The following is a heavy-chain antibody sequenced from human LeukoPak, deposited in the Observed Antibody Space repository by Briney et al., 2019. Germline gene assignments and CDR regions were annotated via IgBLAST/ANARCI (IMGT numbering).Heavy chain of an antibody. J-gene: IGHJ5*02. CDR3: ASESDIVVVPAAPRGNWFDP. V-gene: IGHV1-69*04. Sequence: SVKVSCKASGGTFSSYAISWVRQAPGQGLEWMGRIIPILGIANYAQKFQGRVTITADKYTSTAYMELTSLRSEDTAVYYCASESDIVVVPAAPRGNWFDPWGQGTLVTVSS. D-gene: IGHD2-2*01. CDR1: GGTFSSYA. CDR2: IIPILGIA.